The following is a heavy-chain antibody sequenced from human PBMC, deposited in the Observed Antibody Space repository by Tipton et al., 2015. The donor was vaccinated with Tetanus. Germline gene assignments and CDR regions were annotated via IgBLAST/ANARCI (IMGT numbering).Heavy chain of an antibody. J-gene: IGHJ5*02. CDR2: IYYSGST. CDR1: GGSISSGDYY. D-gene: IGHD3-10*01. Sequence: TLSLTCTVSGGSISSGDYYWSWIRQPPGKGLEWIGYIYYSGSTYYNPSLKSRVTISVDTSKNRFSLKLSSVTAADTAVYYCARVVTNGSGSYYKTGFDPWGRGTLVTVSS. V-gene: IGHV4-30-4*01. CDR3: ARVVTNGSGSYYKTGFDP.